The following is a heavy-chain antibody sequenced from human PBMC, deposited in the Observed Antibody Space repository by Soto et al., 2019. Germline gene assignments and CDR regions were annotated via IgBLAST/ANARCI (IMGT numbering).Heavy chain of an antibody. D-gene: IGHD7-27*01. CDR2: IYKIATT. V-gene: IGHV4-30-4*01. CDR3: ARGRYCLTGRCFPNWFDS. CDR1: GDSISNLDYF. Sequence: TLSLTCSVSGDSISNLDYFWAWIRQPPGQALEYIGYIYKIATTYYNPSFESRVAISVDTSKRQFSLNVTSVTAADTAVYFCARGRYCLTGRCFPNWFDSWGQGALVTVSS. J-gene: IGHJ5*01.